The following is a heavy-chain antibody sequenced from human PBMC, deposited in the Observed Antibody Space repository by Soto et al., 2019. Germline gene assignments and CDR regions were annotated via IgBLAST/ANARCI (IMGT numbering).Heavy chain of an antibody. CDR1: GGTFSSYA. J-gene: IGHJ6*02. CDR3: ARDIVVVVAAIEHQYGMDV. Sequence: QVQLVQSGAEVKKPGSSVKVSCKASGGTFSSYAISWVRQAPGQGLEWMGGIIPIFGTANYAQKFQGRVTITADESTSTAYMELSSLRSEDTAVYYCARDIVVVVAAIEHQYGMDVWGQGTTVTVSS. V-gene: IGHV1-69*12. CDR2: IIPIFGTA. D-gene: IGHD2-15*01.